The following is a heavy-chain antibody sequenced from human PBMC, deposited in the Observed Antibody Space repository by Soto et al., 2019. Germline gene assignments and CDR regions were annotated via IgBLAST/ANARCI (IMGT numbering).Heavy chain of an antibody. CDR3: ARESEDLTSNFDY. CDR2: ISSTTNYI. V-gene: IGHV3-21*06. J-gene: IGHJ4*02. CDR1: GFTFTRYS. Sequence: EVQLVESGGGLVKPGGALRLSCAASGFTFTRYSMNWVRQAPGKGLEWVSSISSTTNYIYYGDSMKGRFTISRDNAKNSLYLGMNRLRAEDTAVYYCARESEDLTSNFDYWGQGTLVTVSS.